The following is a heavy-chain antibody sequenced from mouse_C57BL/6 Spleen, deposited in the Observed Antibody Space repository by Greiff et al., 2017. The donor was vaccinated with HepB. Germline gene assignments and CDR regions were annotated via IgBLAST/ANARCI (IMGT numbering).Heavy chain of an antibody. D-gene: IGHD1-1*01. J-gene: IGHJ4*01. V-gene: IGHV1-54*01. CDR1: GYAFTNYL. CDR2: INPGSGGT. Sequence: QVQLQQSGAELVRPGTSVKVSCKASGYAFTNYLIEWVKQRPGQGLEWIGVINPGSGGTNYNEKFKGKATLTADKSSSTAYMQLSSLTSEDSAVYFCARSDYYGSSYVGHYAMDYWGQGTSVTVSS. CDR3: ARSDYYGSSYVGHYAMDY.